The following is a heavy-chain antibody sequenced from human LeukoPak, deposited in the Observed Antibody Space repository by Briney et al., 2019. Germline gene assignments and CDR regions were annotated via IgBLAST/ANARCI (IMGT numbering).Heavy chain of an antibody. CDR1: GFTFSTYW. J-gene: IGHJ4*02. CDR3: ANGDGFDY. D-gene: IGHD5-24*01. CDR2: IKQDGSET. V-gene: IGHV3-7*01. Sequence: GGSMRLSCATSGFTFSTYWMSWVRQAPGKGLEWVANIKQDGSETYYADSVKGRFTIFRDNAKNSLYLQMDSLRVEDTAVYYCANGDGFDYWGQGTLVIVSS.